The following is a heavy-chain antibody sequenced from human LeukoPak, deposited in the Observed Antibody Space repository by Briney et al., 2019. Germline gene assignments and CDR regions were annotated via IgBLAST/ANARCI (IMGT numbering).Heavy chain of an antibody. Sequence: SETLSLTCAVYGGSFSGYYWSWIRQPPGKGLEWSWEINHSGSTNYTPSLKSRVTISVDTSKNHFSLKLSSVTAADTAVYYCARGLDWFDPWGQGTLVTVSS. CDR2: INHSGST. J-gene: IGHJ5*02. V-gene: IGHV4-34*01. CDR3: ARGLDWFDP. CDR1: GGSFSGYY.